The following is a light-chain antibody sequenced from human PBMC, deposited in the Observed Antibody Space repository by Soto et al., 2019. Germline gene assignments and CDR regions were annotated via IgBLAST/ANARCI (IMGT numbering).Light chain of an antibody. CDR3: LSYANRRWL. CDR2: EVS. Sequence: QSALTQPASVSGSPGQSITISCTGSSSDVGVSNLVSWYQQHPGKAPKLIIYEVSQRPSGVSNRFSGSKSGNTASLTISGLQADDVGDYYCLSYANRRWLFGAGTKLTVL. V-gene: IGLV2-23*02. CDR1: SSDVGVSNL. J-gene: IGLJ3*02.